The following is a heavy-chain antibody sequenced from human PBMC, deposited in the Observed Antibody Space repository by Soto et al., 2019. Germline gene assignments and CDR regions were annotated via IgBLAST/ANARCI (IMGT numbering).Heavy chain of an antibody. J-gene: IGHJ4*02. CDR1: GYTFTSYD. D-gene: IGHD3-3*01. Sequence: QVQLVQSGAEVKKPGASVKVSCKASGYTFTSYDINWVRQATGQGLEWMGWMNPNSGNTGYAQKFQGRLTMTRNTSIRTAYMELSSLRSEDTAVYYCARSSGEWLSFDYWGQGTLVTVSS. CDR3: ARSSGEWLSFDY. V-gene: IGHV1-8*01. CDR2: MNPNSGNT.